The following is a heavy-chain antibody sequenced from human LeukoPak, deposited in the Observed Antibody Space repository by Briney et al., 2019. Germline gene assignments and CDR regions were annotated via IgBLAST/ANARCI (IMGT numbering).Heavy chain of an antibody. CDR3: AKGYNWNDGFDP. Sequence: TGGSLRLSCAASGFTVSSNYMSWVRQAPGKGLEWVSVIYSGGSTYYADSVKGRFTISRDNSKNTLYLQMNSLRAEDTAVYYCAKGYNWNDGFDPWGQGTLVTVSS. CDR1: GFTVSSNY. CDR2: IYSGGST. J-gene: IGHJ5*02. D-gene: IGHD1-20*01. V-gene: IGHV3-53*01.